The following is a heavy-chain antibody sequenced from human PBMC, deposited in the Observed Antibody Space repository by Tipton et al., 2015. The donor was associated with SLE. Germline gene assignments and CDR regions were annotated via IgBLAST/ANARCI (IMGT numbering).Heavy chain of an antibody. J-gene: IGHJ3*02. D-gene: IGHD4-17*01. V-gene: IGHV4-61*05. CDR1: GASINTNNFY. CDR2: THYSGST. Sequence: TLSLTCSVSGASINTNNFYWGWVRQPPGKGLEWIGYTHYSGSTRYNPSLKSRVTISVDTSKNQFSLQLSSVTAADTAVYYCARQGTTVTTAFDIWGQGTMVTVSS. CDR3: ARQGTTVTTAFDI.